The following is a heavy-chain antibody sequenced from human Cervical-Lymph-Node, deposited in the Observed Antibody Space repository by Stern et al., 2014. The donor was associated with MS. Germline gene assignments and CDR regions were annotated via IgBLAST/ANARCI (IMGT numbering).Heavy chain of an antibody. V-gene: IGHV3-30*04. D-gene: IGHD2-15*01. CDR2: ISSDGRNK. CDR3: ARDRRYCSGGSCSVNWLDP. J-gene: IGHJ5*02. CDR1: GFTFSSYA. Sequence: VQLVESGGGVVQPGRSLRLSCAASGFTFSSYAMHWVRQAPGKGLEWLAYISSDGRNKCHVDSVKGRMTISRDNSKNTLFLQMNSLRSEDTAVYYCARDRRYCSGGSCSVNWLDPWGQGTLVTVSS.